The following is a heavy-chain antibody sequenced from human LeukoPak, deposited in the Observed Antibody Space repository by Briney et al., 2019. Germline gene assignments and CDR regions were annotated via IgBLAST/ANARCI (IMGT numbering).Heavy chain of an antibody. J-gene: IGHJ6*02. CDR3: ARTTGYSSGWYPNPVPNYYYYGMDV. D-gene: IGHD6-19*01. CDR1: GGTFSSYA. CDR2: IIPIFGTA. V-gene: IGHV1-69*13. Sequence: SVKVSCKASGGTFSSYAISWVRQAPGQGLEWMGVIIPIFGTANYAQKFQGRVTITADESTSTAYMELSSLRSEDTAVYYCARTTGYSSGWYPNPVPNYYYYGMDVWGQGTTVTVSS.